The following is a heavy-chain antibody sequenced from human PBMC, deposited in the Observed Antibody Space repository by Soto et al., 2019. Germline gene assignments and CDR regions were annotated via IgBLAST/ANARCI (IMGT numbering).Heavy chain of an antibody. Sequence: TFDDYAMHWVRQAPGKGLEWVSGISWKSGNIGCADSVKGRLTISRDNAKNSLYLQMNSLRGEDTALYYCAKGLNIAVTGNLDYWGQGTLVTVSS. CDR3: AKGLNIAVTGNLDY. J-gene: IGHJ4*02. CDR1: TFDDYA. CDR2: ISWKSGNI. V-gene: IGHV3-9*01. D-gene: IGHD6-19*01.